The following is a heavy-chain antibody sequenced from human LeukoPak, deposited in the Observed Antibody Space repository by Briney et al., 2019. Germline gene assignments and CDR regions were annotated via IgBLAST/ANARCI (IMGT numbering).Heavy chain of an antibody. CDR2: IKSKTDGGTT. J-gene: IGHJ5*02. Sequence: GGSLRLSCAASGFTFSDAWMSWVRQAPGKGLEWVGRIKSKTDGGTTDYAAPVKGRFAILRDDSKNTLYLQMNSLKTEDTAVYYCTTVGYASITAAWGQGTLVTVSS. V-gene: IGHV3-15*01. D-gene: IGHD2-8*01. CDR1: GFTFSDAW. CDR3: TTVGYASITAA.